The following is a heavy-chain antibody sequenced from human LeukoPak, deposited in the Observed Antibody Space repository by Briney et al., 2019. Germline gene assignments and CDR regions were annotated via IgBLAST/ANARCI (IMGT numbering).Heavy chain of an antibody. CDR3: ASHSSSWDPGSAY. CDR2: ISSSSSYI. Sequence: GGSLRLSCAASGFTFSSYSMNWVRQAPGKGLEWVSSISSSSSYIYYADSVKGRFTISRDNAKNSLYLQMNSLRAEDTAVYYCASHSSSWDPGSAYWGQGTLVTVSS. V-gene: IGHV3-21*01. CDR1: GFTFSSYS. J-gene: IGHJ4*02. D-gene: IGHD6-13*01.